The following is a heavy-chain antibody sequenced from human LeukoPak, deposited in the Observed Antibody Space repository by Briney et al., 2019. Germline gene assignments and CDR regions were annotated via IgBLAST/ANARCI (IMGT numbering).Heavy chain of an antibody. J-gene: IGHJ5*02. D-gene: IGHD5-18*01. Sequence: PSETLSLTCAVYGESFSGYYWSWIRQPPGKGLEWIGEINHSGSTNYNPSLKSRVTISVDTSKNQFSLKLSSVTAADTAVYYCARGRGYSYGLFDPWGQGTLVTVSS. CDR3: ARGRGYSYGLFDP. V-gene: IGHV4-34*01. CDR2: INHSGST. CDR1: GESFSGYY.